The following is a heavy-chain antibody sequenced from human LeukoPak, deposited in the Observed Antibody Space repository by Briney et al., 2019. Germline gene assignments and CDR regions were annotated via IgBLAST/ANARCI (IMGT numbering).Heavy chain of an antibody. V-gene: IGHV4-39*07. D-gene: IGHD6-13*01. J-gene: IGHJ4*02. CDR3: VRGGGSSRYYFDY. CDR2: MHYSGST. Sequence: SETLSLTCSVSGGSITKNGYYWGWIRQSPETGLEWIGSMHYSGSTYYNPSLNSRVTISVDTSKNQFSLKLTSVTAADTAVYYCVRGGGSSRYYFDYWGQGTLVTVSS. CDR1: GGSITKNGYY.